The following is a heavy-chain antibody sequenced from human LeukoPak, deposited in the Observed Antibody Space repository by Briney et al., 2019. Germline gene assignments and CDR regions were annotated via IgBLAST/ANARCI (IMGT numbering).Heavy chain of an antibody. CDR2: ISGSGGST. Sequence: GSLRPSCAPSGFIFSNYGMHWVRRAPGKGLEWVSAISGSGGSTYYADSVKGRFTISRDNSKNTLYLQMNSLRAEDTAVYYCAKYWSIAAPRPYFDYWGQGTLVTVSS. CDR1: GFIFSNYG. D-gene: IGHD6-6*01. V-gene: IGHV3-23*01. CDR3: AKYWSIAAPRPYFDY. J-gene: IGHJ4*02.